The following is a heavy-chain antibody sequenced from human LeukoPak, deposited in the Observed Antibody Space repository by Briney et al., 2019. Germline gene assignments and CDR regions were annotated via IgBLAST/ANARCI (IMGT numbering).Heavy chain of an antibody. CDR1: GGSISGYY. V-gene: IGHV4-4*07. Sequence: SETLSLTCTVSGGSISGYYWSWIRQLAGKGLEWIGHVDTSGRTNYNSSLMSRVTMSVDTSKNQFSLRLTSVTAADTAVYYCARHWSHSVAQFGRYYWFDPWGQGTLVTVSS. D-gene: IGHD2-15*01. CDR3: ARHWSHSVAQFGRYYWFDP. J-gene: IGHJ5*02. CDR2: VDTSGRT.